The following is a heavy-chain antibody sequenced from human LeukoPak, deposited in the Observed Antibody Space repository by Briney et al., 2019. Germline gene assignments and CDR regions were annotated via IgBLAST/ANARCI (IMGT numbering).Heavy chain of an antibody. CDR3: AKELSPGIDAFDI. CDR2: ISYDGSNK. J-gene: IGHJ3*02. CDR1: GFTFSSYG. Sequence: AGGSLRLSCAASGFTFSSYGMHWVRQAPGKGLEWVAVISYDGSNKYYADSVKGRFTISRDNSKNTLYLQMNSLRAEDTAVYYCAKELSPGIDAFDIWGQGTMVTVSS. V-gene: IGHV3-30*18.